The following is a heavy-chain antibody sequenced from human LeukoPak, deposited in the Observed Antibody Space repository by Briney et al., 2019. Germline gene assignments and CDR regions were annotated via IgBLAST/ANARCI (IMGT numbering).Heavy chain of an antibody. D-gene: IGHD5-18*01. CDR2: INPNSGGT. J-gene: IGHJ4*02. Sequence: ASVKVSCKASGYTFTGYYMHWVRQAPGQGLEWMGRINPNSGGTNYAQKFQGRVTMTRDTSISTAYMELSRLRSDDTAVYYCARERGYSYGTLDYWGQGTLVTVSS. CDR1: GYTFTGYY. V-gene: IGHV1-2*06. CDR3: ARERGYSYGTLDY.